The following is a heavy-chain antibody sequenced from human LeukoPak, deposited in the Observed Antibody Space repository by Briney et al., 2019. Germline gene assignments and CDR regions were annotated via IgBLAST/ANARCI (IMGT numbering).Heavy chain of an antibody. J-gene: IGHJ3*02. CDR2: IIPILGIA. CDR1: GGTFSSYT. CDR3: ARFRETTVAPDAFDI. D-gene: IGHD4-11*01. V-gene: IGHV1-69*02. Sequence: SVKVSCKACGGTFSSYTISWVRQAPGQGLEWMGRIIPILGIANYAQKFQGRVTITADKSTSTAYMELSSLRSEDTAVYYCARFRETTVAPDAFDIWGQGTMVTVSS.